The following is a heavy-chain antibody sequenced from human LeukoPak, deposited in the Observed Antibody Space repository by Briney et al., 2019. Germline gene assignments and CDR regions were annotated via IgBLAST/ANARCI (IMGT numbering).Heavy chain of an antibody. CDR3: AKDRSVVGATTLERVVDAFDI. D-gene: IGHD1-26*01. CDR2: ISGSGGST. Sequence: GGSLRLSCSASGFTFSSYAMSWVRQAPGMGLEWVSAISGSGGSTYYADSVKGRFTISRDNSKNTLYLQMNSLRAEDTAVYYCAKDRSVVGATTLERVVDAFDIWGQGTMVTVSS. J-gene: IGHJ3*02. V-gene: IGHV3-23*01. CDR1: GFTFSSYA.